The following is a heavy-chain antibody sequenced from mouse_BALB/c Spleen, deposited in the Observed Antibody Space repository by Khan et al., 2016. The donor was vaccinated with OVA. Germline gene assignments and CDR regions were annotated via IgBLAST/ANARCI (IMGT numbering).Heavy chain of an antibody. CDR2: ISYSGNT. D-gene: IGHD1-2*01. Sequence: KLVESGPGLVKPSQSLSLTCTVTGYSITSGYAWNWIRQFPGNKLEWMGYISYSGNTNYNPSLKSRISLTRDTSKNQFFLQLNSVTTEDTATYYCARTARIKYWGQGTTLTVSS. J-gene: IGHJ2*01. V-gene: IGHV3-2*02. CDR3: ARTARIKY. CDR1: GYSITSGYA.